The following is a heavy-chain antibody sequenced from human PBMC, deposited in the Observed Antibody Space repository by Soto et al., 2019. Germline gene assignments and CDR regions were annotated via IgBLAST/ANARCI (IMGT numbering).Heavy chain of an antibody. CDR2: INNDGTNT. CDR3: ARDVSWRGELS. CDR1: GFTFRNSW. J-gene: IGHJ5*01. Sequence: PGGSLRLSCAASGFTFRNSWMHWVRQAPGNGLVWVSRINNDGTNTDYADSVKGRFTISRDNAKNTVYLQVNNRRAEDTAVYYCARDVSWRGELSWGQGTLVTVSS. V-gene: IGHV3-74*01. D-gene: IGHD1-7*01.